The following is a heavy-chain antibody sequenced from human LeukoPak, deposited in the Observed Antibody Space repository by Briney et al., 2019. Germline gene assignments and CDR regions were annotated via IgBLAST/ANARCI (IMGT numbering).Heavy chain of an antibody. CDR1: GFIFSGHH. Sequence: GGSLRLSCVASGFIFSGHHMAWVRQAPGKGLEWISDVRSSDNSAYYADSVQGRFTISRDNAKKSVYLQMNSLTDEDTAVYYCVRSGYSNGWYRNWGQGTLVTVSS. V-gene: IGHV3-11*01. CDR3: VRSGYSNGWYRN. CDR2: VRSSDNSA. D-gene: IGHD6-19*01. J-gene: IGHJ4*02.